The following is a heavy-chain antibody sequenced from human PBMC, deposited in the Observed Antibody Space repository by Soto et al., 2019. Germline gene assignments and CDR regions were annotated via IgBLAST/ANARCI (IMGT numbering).Heavy chain of an antibody. J-gene: IGHJ4*02. CDR3: ARDFTGWPPDGVDY. D-gene: IGHD3-16*01. V-gene: IGHV1-18*01. CDR2: ISAYTGNT. Sequence: QGQLVQSGVEVKKPGASVKVSCKASGYTFTSHAISWVRQAPGQGLEWMGWISAYTGNTNYAQKLRGRVTMTTDAPTRTAYMELRSLRYDDTAMYYCARDFTGWPPDGVDYWGQGTQVTVSS. CDR1: GYTFTSHA.